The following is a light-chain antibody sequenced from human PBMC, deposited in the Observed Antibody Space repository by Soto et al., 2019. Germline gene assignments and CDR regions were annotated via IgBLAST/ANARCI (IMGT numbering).Light chain of an antibody. CDR2: DDN. CDR1: SSNIGGNS. Sequence: QSVMTQPPSVSAAPGQKVTISCSGSSSNIGGNSVSWYQQLPGTAHKLLIYDDNKRPSGIPDRFSGSKSGTSATLGITGFQTGDEDDYYCGSWDSSLSAYVFGTGTKLTVL. J-gene: IGLJ1*01. V-gene: IGLV1-51*01. CDR3: GSWDSSLSAYV.